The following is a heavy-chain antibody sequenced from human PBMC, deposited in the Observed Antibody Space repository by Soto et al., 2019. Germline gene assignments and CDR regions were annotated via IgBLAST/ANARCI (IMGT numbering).Heavy chain of an antibody. CDR1: GFTFSSYD. D-gene: IGHD2-15*01. Sequence: WGSLGLSCAASGFTFSSYDMHWVRQATGKGLEWVSAIGTAGDTYYPGSVKGRFTISRENAKNSLYLQMNSLRAGDTAVYYCARECSGGSCYRYGMDVWGQGTTVTVSS. V-gene: IGHV3-13*01. CDR2: IGTAGDT. CDR3: ARECSGGSCYRYGMDV. J-gene: IGHJ6*02.